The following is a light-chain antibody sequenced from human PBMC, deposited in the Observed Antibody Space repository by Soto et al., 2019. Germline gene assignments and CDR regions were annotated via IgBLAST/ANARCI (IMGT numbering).Light chain of an antibody. J-gene: IGLJ1*01. CDR1: GSDVGGYKY. V-gene: IGLV2-14*01. CDR2: EVS. CDR3: SSYSNSTALGV. Sequence: QSVLTQPASVSGSPGQTISIPCTGTGSDVGGYKYVSWYQQHPGKAPKLIIYEVSGRPSGVSNRFSGSKSGNTASLTISGLQAEDEADHYCSSYSNSTALGVFGTGTKVTVL.